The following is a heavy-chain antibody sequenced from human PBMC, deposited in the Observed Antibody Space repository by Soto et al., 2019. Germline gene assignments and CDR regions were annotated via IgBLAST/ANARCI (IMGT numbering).Heavy chain of an antibody. CDR3: ARGEFSSSWYRESRFDS. CDR2: MYHSGGA. V-gene: IGHV4-4*02. D-gene: IGHD6-13*01. CDR1: DGSISSYDW. J-gene: IGHJ4*02. Sequence: PSETLSLTCVVSDGSISSYDWWTWVRQPPGKGLEWIGKMYHSGGADYSPSLKSRVTISADSSKNHFSLRLTGVTAADTAVYYCARGEFSSSWYRESRFDSWGQGTLVTVSS.